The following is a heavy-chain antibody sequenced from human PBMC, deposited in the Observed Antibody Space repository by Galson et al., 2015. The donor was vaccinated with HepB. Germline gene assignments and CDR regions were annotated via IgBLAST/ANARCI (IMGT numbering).Heavy chain of an antibody. CDR3: ARDGGYYFYGLDV. D-gene: IGHD3-10*01. J-gene: IGHJ6*02. V-gene: IGHV5-10-1*01. CDR1: GYIFATYW. Sequence: QSGAEVKKPGESLRISCKGSGYIFATYWISWVRQMPGKGLEWMGRIDPSDSYTNYSPSLQGHVTISVDKSISTAYLQWSSLKASDTAMYYCARDGGYYFYGLDVWGQGTTVTVSS. CDR2: IDPSDSYT.